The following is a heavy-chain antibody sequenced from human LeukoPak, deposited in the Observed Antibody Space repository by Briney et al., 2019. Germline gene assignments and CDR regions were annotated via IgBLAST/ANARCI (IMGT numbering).Heavy chain of an antibody. CDR2: INGYGSST. J-gene: IGHJ4*02. CDR3: ARGADFSDS. CDR1: GFSFSSYW. V-gene: IGHV3-74*01. Sequence: PGGSLRLSCVASGFSFSSYWMNWVRQAPGKGLVWVSRINGYGSSTTYADSVKGRFTISRDNAKNTLYLQMNSLRAEDTALYYCARGADFSDSWGQGTLVTISS. D-gene: IGHD2/OR15-2a*01.